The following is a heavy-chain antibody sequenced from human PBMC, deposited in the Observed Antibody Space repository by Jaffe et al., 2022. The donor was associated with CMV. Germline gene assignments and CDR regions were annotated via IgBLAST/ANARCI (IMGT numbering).Heavy chain of an antibody. CDR2: ISGSGDNT. CDR1: GFTFSSYA. D-gene: IGHD1-26*01. Sequence: EVQLLESGGGLVQPGGSLRLSCAASGFTFSSYAMSWVRQAPGKGLEWVSGISGSGDNTYYADSVKGRFTISRDNSKNTLYLQMNSLRAEDTARYYCAKRFSGNYRELDYWGQGTLVTVSS. V-gene: IGHV3-23*01. J-gene: IGHJ4*02. CDR3: AKRFSGNYRELDY.